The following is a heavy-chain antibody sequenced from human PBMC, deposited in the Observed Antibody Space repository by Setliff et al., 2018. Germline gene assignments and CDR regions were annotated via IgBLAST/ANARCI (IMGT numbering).Heavy chain of an antibody. V-gene: IGHV1-18*01. CDR2: ISAYNGNT. CDR1: GYTFTSYG. Sequence: ASVKVSCKASGYTFTSYGISWVRQAPGQGLEWMGWISAYNGNTNYAQKFQGRVTMTEDTSTDTAYMELSSLRSEDTAVYYCATQPLQWELLGFDYWGQGTLVTVSS. CDR3: ATQPLQWELLGFDY. J-gene: IGHJ4*02. D-gene: IGHD1-26*01.